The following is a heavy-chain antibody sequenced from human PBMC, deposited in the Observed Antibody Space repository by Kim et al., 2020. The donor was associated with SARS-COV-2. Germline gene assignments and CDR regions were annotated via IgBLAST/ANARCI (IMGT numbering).Heavy chain of an antibody. Sequence: QPQGKGLEWIGEIYHSGSTNYNPSLKSRVTISVDKSKNQFSLKLSSVTAADTAVYYCARRGMGYDSSGLWGQGTLVTVSS. V-gene: IGHV4-4*02. J-gene: IGHJ4*02. CDR2: IYHSGST. CDR3: ARRGMGYDSSGL. D-gene: IGHD3-22*01.